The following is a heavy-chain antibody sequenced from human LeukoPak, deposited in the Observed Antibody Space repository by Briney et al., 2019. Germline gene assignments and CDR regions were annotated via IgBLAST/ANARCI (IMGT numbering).Heavy chain of an antibody. CDR2: IYYSGST. D-gene: IGHD3-22*01. J-gene: IGHJ2*01. Sequence: PSETLSLNCTVSGDSIKSDSYYWGWIRQPPGKGLEWIGTIYYSGSTYYNPSLKSRVTISVDTSKNQFSVKLSSVTAADTALYYCARHKEDFHDSSGPNFWYFYLWGRGTLVTVSS. CDR1: GDSIKSDSYY. CDR3: ARHKEDFHDSSGPNFWYFYL. V-gene: IGHV4-39*01.